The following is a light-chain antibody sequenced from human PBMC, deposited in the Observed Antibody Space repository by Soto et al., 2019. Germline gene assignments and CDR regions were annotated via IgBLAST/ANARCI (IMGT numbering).Light chain of an antibody. CDR1: QSISSW. V-gene: IGKV1-5*01. J-gene: IGKJ1*01. CDR2: DAS. Sequence: DIQMTQSLSTLSASVGDRVTITCRASQSISSWLAWYQQKPGKAPKLLIYDASSLESGVPSRFSGSGSGTEFTLTISSLQPDDFATFYCQQYSSYWTFGQGTKVDIK. CDR3: QQYSSYWT.